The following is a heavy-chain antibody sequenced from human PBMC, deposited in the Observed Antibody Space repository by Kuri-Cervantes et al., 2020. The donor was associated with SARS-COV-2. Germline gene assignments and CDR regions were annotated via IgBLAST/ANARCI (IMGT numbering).Heavy chain of an antibody. CDR1: GGSISSYY. CDR2: IYYSGST. CDR3: ATVSDLVDTHYHYYGMDV. J-gene: IGHJ6*02. V-gene: IGHV4-59*01. Sequence: SETLSLTCTVSGGSISSYYWSWIRQPPGKGLEWIGYIYYSGSTNYNPSLKSRVTISVDTSKNQFSLKLSSVTAADTAVYYCATVSDLVDTHYHYYGMDVWGLGTTVTVPS. D-gene: IGHD3/OR15-3a*01.